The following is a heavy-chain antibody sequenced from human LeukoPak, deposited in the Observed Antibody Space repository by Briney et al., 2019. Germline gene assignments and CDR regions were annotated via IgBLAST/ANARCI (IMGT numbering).Heavy chain of an antibody. CDR1: GFTFSSYS. D-gene: IGHD2-15*01. J-gene: IGHJ6*02. CDR3: ARRSIVVVVAAPGGMDV. V-gene: IGHV3-48*04. CDR2: ISSSSSTI. Sequence: GGSLRLSCAASGFTFSSYSMNWVRKAPGKGLEWASYISSSSSTIYYADSVKGRFTISRDNAKNSLYLQMNSLRAEDTAVYYWARRSIVVVVAAPGGMDVWGQATTVTVSS.